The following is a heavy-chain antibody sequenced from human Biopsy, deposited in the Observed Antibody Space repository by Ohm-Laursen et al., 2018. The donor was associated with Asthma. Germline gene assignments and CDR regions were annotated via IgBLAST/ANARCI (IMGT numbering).Heavy chain of an antibody. V-gene: IGHV1-69*13. J-gene: IGHJ6*02. CDR3: ARGYSGTDRIVYYYSGMEV. CDR1: GDSLGSFINYA. CDR2: LIPVLGTA. D-gene: IGHD5-12*01. Sequence: SVKVSCKASGDSLGSFINYAISWVRQAPRQGLEWMGGLIPVLGTADYAPMFEGRVTITADESTSTAYLELTSLRFEDTVVYYCARGYSGTDRIVYYYSGMEVWGQGTTVTVSS.